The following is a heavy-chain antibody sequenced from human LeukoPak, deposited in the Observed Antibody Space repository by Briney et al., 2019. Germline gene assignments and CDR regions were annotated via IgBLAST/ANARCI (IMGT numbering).Heavy chain of an antibody. Sequence: PGGSLRLSCAASGFTFSSYAMSWVRQAPGKGLEWVSAISGSGGSTYYADSVKGRFTISRDNSKNTLYLQMNSLRAEDTAVYYCAKRYCSSSSCSIFDYWGQGILVTVSS. D-gene: IGHD2-15*01. CDR1: GFTFSSYA. CDR3: AKRYCSSSSCSIFDY. CDR2: ISGSGGST. V-gene: IGHV3-23*01. J-gene: IGHJ4*02.